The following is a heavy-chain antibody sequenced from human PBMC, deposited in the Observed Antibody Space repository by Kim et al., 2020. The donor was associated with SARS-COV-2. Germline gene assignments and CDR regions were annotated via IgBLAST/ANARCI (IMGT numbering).Heavy chain of an antibody. V-gene: IGHV3-23*01. J-gene: IGHJ5*02. CDR3: AKDLLSQAGFDP. Sequence: YYADTVQGRFTISRDNSKNTLFLQMNSLGAEDTAVYYCAKDLLSQAGFDPWGQGTLVTVSS. D-gene: IGHD3-3*01.